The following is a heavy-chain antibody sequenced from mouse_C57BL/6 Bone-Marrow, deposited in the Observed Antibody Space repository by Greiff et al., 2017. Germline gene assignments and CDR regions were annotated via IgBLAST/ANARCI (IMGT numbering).Heavy chain of an antibody. CDR1: GFTFSSYG. D-gene: IGHD4-1*02. J-gene: IGHJ4*01. CDR3: ARPPQLGRDYYAMDY. V-gene: IGHV5-6*01. Sequence: EVKLMESGGDLVKPGGSLKLSCAASGFTFSSYGMSWVRQTPDKRLEWVATISSGGSYTYYPDSVHGRFTISRDNAKNTLYLQMSSLKSEDTAMXYCARPPQLGRDYYAMDYWGQGTSVTVSS. CDR2: ISSGGSYT.